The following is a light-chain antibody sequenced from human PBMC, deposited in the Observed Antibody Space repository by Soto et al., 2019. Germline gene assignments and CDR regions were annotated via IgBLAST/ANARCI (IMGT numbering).Light chain of an antibody. CDR2: GAS. CDR3: QQYIRWPLT. CDR1: QSVSSSN. Sequence: EIVLTQSPGTLSLSPGERATLSCRASQSVSSSNLAWYQQKPGQAPSLLIYGASTRATGTPARFSGSGSGTEFTLTISSLQSEDFAVYYCQQYIRWPLTFGGGT. J-gene: IGKJ4*01. V-gene: IGKV3-15*01.